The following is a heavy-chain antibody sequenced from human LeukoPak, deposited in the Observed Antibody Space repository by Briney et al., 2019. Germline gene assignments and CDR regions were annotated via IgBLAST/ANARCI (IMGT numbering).Heavy chain of an antibody. CDR1: GFTFSSHW. V-gene: IGHV3-7*01. Sequence: PGGSLRLSCAASGFTFSSHWMSWVRQAPGKGLEWVANIKQGGSVKYYVDSVKGRFTISRDDARNSLYLQMNSLRAEDTAVYYCAREVRNSGGFDPWGQGTLVTVSS. D-gene: IGHD1-14*01. CDR2: IKQGGSVK. J-gene: IGHJ5*02. CDR3: AREVRNSGGFDP.